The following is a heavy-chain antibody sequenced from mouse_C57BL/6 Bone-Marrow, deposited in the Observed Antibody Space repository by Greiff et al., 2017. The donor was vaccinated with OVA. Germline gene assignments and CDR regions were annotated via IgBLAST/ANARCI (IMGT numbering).Heavy chain of an antibody. CDR2: IYPSDSDT. Sequence: VQLQQPGAELVRPGSSVKLSCKASGYTFTSYWMDWVKQRPGQGLVWIGNIYPSDSDTHYNQKFKDKATLTVDKSSSTAYMQLSSLTSEDAAVYYCARGGWLRRGRPYYFDYWGQGTTLTVSS. CDR1: GYTFTSYW. V-gene: IGHV1-61*01. D-gene: IGHD2-2*01. CDR3: ARGGWLRRGRPYYFDY. J-gene: IGHJ2*01.